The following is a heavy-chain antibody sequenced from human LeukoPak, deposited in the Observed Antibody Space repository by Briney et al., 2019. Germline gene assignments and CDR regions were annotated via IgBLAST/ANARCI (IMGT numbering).Heavy chain of an antibody. V-gene: IGHV4-4*07. CDR1: GGSISGYF. CDR2: IYSSGSN. Sequence: SETLSLTCTVSGGSISGYFWTWIRQPAGKGLEWIGRIYSSGSNNYNPSLKSRVTMSLDTSKNHFSLNLTSVTAADTAVYYCAREPTSGREPTSGRPLDYWGQGTLVNVSS. J-gene: IGHJ4*02. D-gene: IGHD5-12*01. CDR3: AREPTSGREPTSGRPLDY.